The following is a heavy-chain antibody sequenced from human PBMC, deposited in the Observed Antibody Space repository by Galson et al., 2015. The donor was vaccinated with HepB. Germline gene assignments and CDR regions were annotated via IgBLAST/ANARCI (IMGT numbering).Heavy chain of an antibody. CDR3: AKENDAFDI. J-gene: IGHJ3*02. Sequence: SLRLSCAASGFTFDDYAMRWVRQAPGKGLEWVSGISWNSGSIGYADSVKGRFTISRDNAKNSLYLQMNSLRAEDTALYYCAKENDAFDIWGQGTMVTVSS. V-gene: IGHV3-9*01. CDR2: ISWNSGSI. CDR1: GFTFDDYA.